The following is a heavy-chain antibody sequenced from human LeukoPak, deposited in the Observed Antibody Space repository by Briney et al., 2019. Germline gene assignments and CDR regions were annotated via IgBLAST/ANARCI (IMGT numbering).Heavy chain of an antibody. V-gene: IGHV3-21*01. CDR1: GFTFSSYS. CDR3: AREPRTYYYDSSGTD. D-gene: IGHD3-22*01. CDR2: ISSSSSHI. Sequence: TGGSLRLSCAASGFTFSSYSMNWVRQAPGKGLEWVSSISSSSSHIYYADSVKGRFTISRDNAKNSLYLQMNSLRAEDTAVYYCAREPRTYYYDSSGTDWGQGTLVTVSS. J-gene: IGHJ4*02.